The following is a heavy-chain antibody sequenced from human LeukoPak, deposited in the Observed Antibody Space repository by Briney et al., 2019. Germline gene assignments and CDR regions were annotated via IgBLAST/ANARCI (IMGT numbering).Heavy chain of an antibody. J-gene: IGHJ4*02. CDR1: GGSISTSYYY. CDR3: ARQVTFGYAYAYYFDY. Sequence: PSETLSLTCTVSGGSISTSYYYWGWIRQPPGKGLEWIGNIHNSESTYYNPSLKSQVTISVDTSKNQFSLKLSSVTAADTAVYYCARQVTFGYAYAYYFDYWGQGSLVTVSS. CDR2: IHNSEST. D-gene: IGHD5-18*01. V-gene: IGHV4-39*01.